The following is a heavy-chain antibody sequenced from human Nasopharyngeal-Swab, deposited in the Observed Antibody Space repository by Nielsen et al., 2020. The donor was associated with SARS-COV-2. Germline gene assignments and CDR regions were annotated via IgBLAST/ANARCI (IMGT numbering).Heavy chain of an antibody. Sequence: LKISCVASGFTFSTYAMSWVRKAPGKGLDWVSAISGSGGSAHYADSVKGRFTISRDNSKNTVYLQMNTLRAEDTAVYYCAKDGRYYASGSHPFDYWGQGTLVTVSS. CDR2: ISGSGGSA. V-gene: IGHV3-23*01. CDR3: AKDGRYYASGSHPFDY. J-gene: IGHJ4*02. D-gene: IGHD3-10*01. CDR1: GFTFSTYA.